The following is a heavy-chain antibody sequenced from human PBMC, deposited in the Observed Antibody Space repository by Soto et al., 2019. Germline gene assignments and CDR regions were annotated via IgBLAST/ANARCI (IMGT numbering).Heavy chain of an antibody. D-gene: IGHD5-12*01. Sequence: PGGSLRLSCKVSGFPFSDYSMNWVRQAPGKGLEWISYISSRDSTIYYADSVKGRFTISRDYSKNTLYLQMNSLRAEDTAVYYCAKHIVATIGWAGYRMAVWGQGTTVTVSS. CDR3: AKHIVATIGWAGYRMAV. CDR2: ISSRDSTI. V-gene: IGHV3-48*01. CDR1: GFPFSDYS. J-gene: IGHJ6*02.